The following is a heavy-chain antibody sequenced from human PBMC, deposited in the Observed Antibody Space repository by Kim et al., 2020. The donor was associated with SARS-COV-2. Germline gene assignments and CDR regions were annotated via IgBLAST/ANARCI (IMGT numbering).Heavy chain of an antibody. V-gene: IGHV3-21*01. CDR2: ISSSSYI. CDR1: GFTFSSYS. Sequence: GGSLRLSCAASGFTFSSYSMNWVRQAPGKGLEWVSSISSSSYIYYADSVKGRFTISRDNAKNSLYLQMNSLRAEDTAVYYCARGPVGGWPYFDYWGQGTLVTVSS. D-gene: IGHD6-19*01. CDR3: ARGPVGGWPYFDY. J-gene: IGHJ4*02.